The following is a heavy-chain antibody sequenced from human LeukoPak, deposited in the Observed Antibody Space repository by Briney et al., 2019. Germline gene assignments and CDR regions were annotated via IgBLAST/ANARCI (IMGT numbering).Heavy chain of an antibody. D-gene: IGHD2-2*01. CDR1: GFSVGNNY. CDR3: ARELWSYCSTASCPFGY. J-gene: IGHJ4*02. V-gene: IGHV3-66*02. Sequence: GSLRLSCAVSGFSVGNNYMSWVRQAPGKGLQWVSVMYGDGTIEYADSVRGRFSISRDISKNTLYLLMDSLRPDDTAIYYCARELWSYCSTASCPFGYWGQGTLVTVSS. CDR2: MYGDGTI.